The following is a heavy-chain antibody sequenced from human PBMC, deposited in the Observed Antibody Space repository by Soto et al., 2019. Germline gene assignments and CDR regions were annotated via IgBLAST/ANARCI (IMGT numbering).Heavy chain of an antibody. CDR2: IHHSGST. CDR1: GFTVSSNY. CDR3: ARTSYYDSSGYYGMDV. Sequence: PGGSLRLSCAVSGFTVSSNYMTWVRQSPGKGLEWIGEIHHSGSTNYNPSLKSRVTISVDNSKNQFSLKLTSVTAADTAVYYCARTSYYDSSGYYGMDVWGQGTTVTVS. D-gene: IGHD3-22*01. V-gene: IGHV4-4*02. J-gene: IGHJ6*02.